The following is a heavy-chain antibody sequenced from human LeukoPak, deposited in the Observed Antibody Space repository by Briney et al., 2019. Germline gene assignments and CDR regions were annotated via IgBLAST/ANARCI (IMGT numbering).Heavy chain of an antibody. J-gene: IGHJ4*02. D-gene: IGHD3-10*01. Sequence: GASVKVSCEASGYTFTSYGISWVRQAPGQGLEWMGWISAYNGNTNYAQKLQGRVTMTTDTSTSTAYMELRSLRSDDTAVYYCARDPGHYYGSGSPDYWGQGTPVTVSS. CDR1: GYTFTSYG. CDR3: ARDPGHYYGSGSPDY. V-gene: IGHV1-18*01. CDR2: ISAYNGNT.